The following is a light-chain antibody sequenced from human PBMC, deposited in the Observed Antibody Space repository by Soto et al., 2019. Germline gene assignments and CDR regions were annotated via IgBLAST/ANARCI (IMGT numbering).Light chain of an antibody. V-gene: IGLV2-14*01. J-gene: IGLJ2*01. CDR3: SSYTVSGSVL. CDR1: SSDVGGYNH. Sequence: QSALTQPASVSGSPGQSITIPCTGTSSDVGGYNHVSWYQQHPGKAPKLMIYDVSNRPSGVSNRCSGSKSGNPASLTISGLQAEDVADYYCSSYTVSGSVLFGGGTKLTVL. CDR2: DVS.